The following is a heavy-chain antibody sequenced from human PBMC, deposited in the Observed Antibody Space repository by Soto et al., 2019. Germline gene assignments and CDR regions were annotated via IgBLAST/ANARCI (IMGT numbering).Heavy chain of an antibody. V-gene: IGHV1-18*01. CDR2: ISAYNGNT. CDR3: AREATPSYYDSSGYSAS. J-gene: IGHJ5*02. D-gene: IGHD3-22*01. CDR1: GYTFTSYG. Sequence: ASVKVSCKASGYTFTSYGISWVRQAPGQGLEWMGWISAYNGNTNYAQKLQGRVTMTTDTSTSTAYMELRSLRSDDTAVYYCAREATPSYYDSSGYSASWGKGPLATAPS.